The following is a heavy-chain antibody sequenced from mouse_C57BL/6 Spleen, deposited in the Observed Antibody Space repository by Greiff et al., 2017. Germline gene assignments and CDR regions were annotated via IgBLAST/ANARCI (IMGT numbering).Heavy chain of an antibody. Sequence: EVMLVESGGGLVQPGGSLKLSCAASGFTFSDYYMYWVRQTPEKRLEWVAYISNGGGSTYYPDTVKGRFTISRDNAKNTLYLHMSRLKSEDTAMYYCARQELGRYYFDGWGQGTTLTASS. CDR3: ARQELGRYYFDG. J-gene: IGHJ2*01. CDR1: GFTFSDYY. D-gene: IGHD4-1*01. V-gene: IGHV5-12*01. CDR2: ISNGGGST.